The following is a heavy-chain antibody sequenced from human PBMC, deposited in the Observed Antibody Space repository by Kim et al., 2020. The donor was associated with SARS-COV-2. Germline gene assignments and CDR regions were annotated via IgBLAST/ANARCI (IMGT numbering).Heavy chain of an antibody. Sequence: GGSLRLSCAASGFTFSSYAMSWVRQAPGKGLEWVSAISGSGGSTYYADSVKGRFTISRDNSKNTLYLQMNSLRAEDTAVYYCAKSLPYGGHSSSWYPYYGMDVWGQGTTVTVSS. CDR1: GFTFSSYA. V-gene: IGHV3-23*01. J-gene: IGHJ6*02. D-gene: IGHD6-13*01. CDR3: AKSLPYGGHSSSWYPYYGMDV. CDR2: ISGSGGST.